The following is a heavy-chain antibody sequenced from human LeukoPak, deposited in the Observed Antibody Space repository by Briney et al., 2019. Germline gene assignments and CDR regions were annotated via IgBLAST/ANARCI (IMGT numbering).Heavy chain of an antibody. CDR1: GFTFDDYG. CDR2: FSWNSGNI. CDR3: AKDMQAVAPTHVFDI. J-gene: IGHJ3*02. V-gene: IGHV3-9*01. Sequence: GGSLRLSCAASGFTFDDYGMHWVRQAPGKGLEWVSGFSWNSGNIGYADSVKGRFTIYRDSAKNSLYLQMNSLRAEDTALYYCAKDMQAVAPTHVFDIWGQGTMVTVSS. D-gene: IGHD6-19*01.